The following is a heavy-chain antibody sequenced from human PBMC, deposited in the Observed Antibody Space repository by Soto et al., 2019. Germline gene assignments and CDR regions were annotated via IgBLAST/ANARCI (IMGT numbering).Heavy chain of an antibody. CDR3: ASGPTPWGRPPFFDY. V-gene: IGHV4-34*01. Sequence: PSETLSLTCAVYGGSFSGYYLSWIRQPPGKGLEWIGEINHSGSTNYNPSLKSRVTISVDTSKNQFSLKLSSVTAADTAVYYCASGPTPWGRPPFFDYWGKGTLVPVSS. CDR2: INHSGST. CDR1: GGSFSGYY. J-gene: IGHJ4*02. D-gene: IGHD3-16*01.